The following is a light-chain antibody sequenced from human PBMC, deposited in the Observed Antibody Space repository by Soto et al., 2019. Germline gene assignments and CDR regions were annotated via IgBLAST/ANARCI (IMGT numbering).Light chain of an antibody. Sequence: QSALTQPASVSGSPGQSISISCTGTSSEIGVYDFVSWYQQHPGRAPKLLIYDVTNRPSGISDRFSGSKSGNTASLTISGLQPEDEADYYCSSYTTSTTRVFGGGTKLTV. CDR2: DVT. CDR3: SSYTTSTTRV. CDR1: SSEIGVYDF. J-gene: IGLJ3*02. V-gene: IGLV2-14*01.